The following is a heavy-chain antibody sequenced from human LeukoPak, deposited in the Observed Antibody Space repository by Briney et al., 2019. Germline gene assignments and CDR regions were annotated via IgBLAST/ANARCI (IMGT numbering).Heavy chain of an antibody. Sequence: KVSCKVSGYTFTSYDISWVRQMPGKGLEWMGIINPADSDTKYSPSFQGQVTISADKSISTAYLQWNSLRASDTAIYYCARRESGGDFLIDSWGQGTLVTVSS. CDR1: GYTFTSYD. V-gene: IGHV5-51*01. CDR3: ARRESGGDFLIDS. J-gene: IGHJ4*02. D-gene: IGHD3-10*01. CDR2: INPADSDT.